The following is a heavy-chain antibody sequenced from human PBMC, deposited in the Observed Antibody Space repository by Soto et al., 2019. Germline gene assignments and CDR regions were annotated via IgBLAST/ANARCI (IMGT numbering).Heavy chain of an antibody. Sequence: ASVKVSCKTSVGTFSNDIITWVRQAPGQGLEWMGIINPSGGSTSYAQKFQGRVTMTRDTSTSTVYMELSSLRSEDTAVYYCARVPRGYSYGFFDYWGQGTLVTVSS. CDR1: VGTFSNDI. CDR3: ARVPRGYSYGFFDY. V-gene: IGHV1-46*01. D-gene: IGHD5-18*01. CDR2: INPSGGST. J-gene: IGHJ4*02.